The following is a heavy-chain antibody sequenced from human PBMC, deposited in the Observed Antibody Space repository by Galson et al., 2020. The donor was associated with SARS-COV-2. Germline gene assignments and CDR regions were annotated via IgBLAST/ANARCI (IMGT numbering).Heavy chain of an antibody. D-gene: IGHD3-9*01. Sequence: GESLKISSAASGFTSSNYGMHWVRQAPGKGLEWVAVKWNDGRNKYYADSVKGRFTISRDNSKNTRYLQMNSLRAEDTAVYYCARDAGYYDILRGGMDVWGQGTTVTVSS. V-gene: IGHV3-33*01. CDR3: ARDAGYYDILRGGMDV. CDR2: KWNDGRNK. CDR1: GFTSSNYG. J-gene: IGHJ6*02.